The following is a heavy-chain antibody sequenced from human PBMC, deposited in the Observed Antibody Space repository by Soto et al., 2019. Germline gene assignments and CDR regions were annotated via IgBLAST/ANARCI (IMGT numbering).Heavy chain of an antibody. CDR2: IYYSGST. CDR3: ARDNLPEYSSSWYVESYWFDP. D-gene: IGHD6-13*01. CDR1: GGSISSSSYY. V-gene: IGHV4-39*02. J-gene: IGHJ5*02. Sequence: QLQLQESGPGLVKPSETLSLTCTVSGGSISSSSYYWGWIRQPPGKGLEWIGSIYYSGSTYYNPSLKSRVTISVDTSKNQFSLKLSSVTAADTAVYYCARDNLPEYSSSWYVESYWFDPWGQGTLVTVSS.